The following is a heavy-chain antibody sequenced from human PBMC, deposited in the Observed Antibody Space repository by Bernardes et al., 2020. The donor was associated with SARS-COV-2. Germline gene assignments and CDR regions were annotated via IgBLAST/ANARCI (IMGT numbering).Heavy chain of an antibody. CDR2: INSDGITT. Sequence: GGSLRLSCAASGFTFSSYWMHWVRQAPGKGLVCVSRINSDGITTTYADSVKGRFTISRDNAKNTLYLQMSSLRAEDTAVYYCARGVAAAPRSAFDIWGQGTMVTVSS. CDR3: ARGVAAAPRSAFDI. V-gene: IGHV3-74*03. J-gene: IGHJ3*02. D-gene: IGHD6-25*01. CDR1: GFTFSSYW.